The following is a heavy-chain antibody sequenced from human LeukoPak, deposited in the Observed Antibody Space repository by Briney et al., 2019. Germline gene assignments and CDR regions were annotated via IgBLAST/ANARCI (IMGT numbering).Heavy chain of an antibody. V-gene: IGHV3-21*06. J-gene: IGHJ4*02. CDR3: ARVAEAAAFDS. CDR2: ISGNSRYI. CDR1: GFTFSSYS. D-gene: IGHD6-13*01. Sequence: GGSLRLSCAASGFTFSSYSMTWVRQAPGKGLEWVSSISGNSRYIYYADSMRGRFTISRDNAKNSLYLQMNSLKPEDTAVYYCARVAEAAAFDSWGQGTLVTVSS.